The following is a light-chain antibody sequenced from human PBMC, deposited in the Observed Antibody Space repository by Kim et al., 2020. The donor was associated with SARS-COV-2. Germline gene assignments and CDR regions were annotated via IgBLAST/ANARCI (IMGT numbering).Light chain of an antibody. J-gene: IGLJ3*02. V-gene: IGLV1-44*01. CDR3: AAWDDSLNGLV. Sequence: GQRVTISCSGSRSNIGGNSVNWYRQVPGTAPKVLISSNNQRPSDVPDRFSGSKSGTSASLAISGLQSEDEADYYCAAWDDSLNGLVFGGGTQLTVL. CDR2: SNN. CDR1: RSNIGGNS.